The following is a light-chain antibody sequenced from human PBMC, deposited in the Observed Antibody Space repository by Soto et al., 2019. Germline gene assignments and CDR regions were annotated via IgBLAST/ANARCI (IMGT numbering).Light chain of an antibody. V-gene: IGLV2-14*03. CDR3: SSYASGSARV. CDR2: DVS. CDR1: SSDIGGYNY. Sequence: QSALTQPASVSGSPGQSITISCTGTSSDIGGYNYVSWYQQHPGKAPKLMIYDVSNRPSGVSNRFSGSKSGNTASLTISGLQAEDEADYFCSSYASGSARVFGGGTKQTVL. J-gene: IGLJ3*02.